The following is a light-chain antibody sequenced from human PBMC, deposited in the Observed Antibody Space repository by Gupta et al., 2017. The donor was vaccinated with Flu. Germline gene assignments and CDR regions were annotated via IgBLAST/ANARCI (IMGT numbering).Light chain of an antibody. CDR2: CAS. CDR3: QQYGSTPLYR. Sequence: DIVLTQSPGTLSLSPGERATLSCRASQSVSSSYLAWYQQKPGEAASILIYCASSRATGIPERFSGSRSGTDFTLTISRLEPEDYSVYYCQQYGSTPLYRFGQGTKLEIK. V-gene: IGKV3-20*01. CDR1: QSVSSSY. J-gene: IGKJ2*03.